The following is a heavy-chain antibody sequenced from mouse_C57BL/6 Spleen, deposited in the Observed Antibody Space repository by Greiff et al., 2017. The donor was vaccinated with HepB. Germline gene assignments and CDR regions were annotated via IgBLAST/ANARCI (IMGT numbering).Heavy chain of an antibody. CDR2: IWTGGGT. Sequence: VMLVESGPGLVAPSQSLSITCTVSGFSLTSYAISWVRQPPGKGLEWLGVIWTGGGTNYNSALKSRLSISKDNSKSQVFLKMNSLQTDDTARYYCARIFYYGSSSAMDYWGQGTSVTVSS. CDR3: ARIFYYGSSSAMDY. J-gene: IGHJ4*01. D-gene: IGHD1-1*01. CDR1: GFSLTSYA. V-gene: IGHV2-9-1*01.